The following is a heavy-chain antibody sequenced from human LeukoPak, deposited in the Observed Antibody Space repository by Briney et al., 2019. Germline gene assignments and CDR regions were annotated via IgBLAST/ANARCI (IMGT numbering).Heavy chain of an antibody. V-gene: IGHV3-23*01. Sequence: PGGSLRLSCAASGFTFSSYAMSWVRQAPGQGLEWVSAISGSGGSTYYADSVKGRFTISRDNSKNTLFLQMNSLGAEDTAVYYCAKQATLKASFLVLYPIFDYWGQGTLVTVSS. D-gene: IGHD6-13*01. CDR3: AKQATLKASFLVLYPIFDY. CDR2: ISGSGGST. J-gene: IGHJ4*02. CDR1: GFTFSSYA.